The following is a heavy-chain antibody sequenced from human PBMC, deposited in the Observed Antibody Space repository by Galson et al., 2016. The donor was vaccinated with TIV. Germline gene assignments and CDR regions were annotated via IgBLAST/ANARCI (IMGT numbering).Heavy chain of an antibody. Sequence: FLRLSCAASGFAFSIFAMNWVRQAPGKGLEWVSVISGSGDSTHYADSVKGRFTISRDNSKSTLYLQMNSLRVEDTAVYYCAKDRLLFLEWSFPNDMDVWGQGTTVTVSS. CDR1: GFAFSIFA. D-gene: IGHD3-3*01. J-gene: IGHJ6*02. CDR3: AKDRLLFLEWSFPNDMDV. V-gene: IGHV3-23*01. CDR2: ISGSGDST.